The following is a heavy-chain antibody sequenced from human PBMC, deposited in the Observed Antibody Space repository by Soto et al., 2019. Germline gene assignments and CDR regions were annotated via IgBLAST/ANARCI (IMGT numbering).Heavy chain of an antibody. CDR3: AGYCSSTSCYAFRDLFDP. Sequence: QVQLVQSGAEVKKPGASVKVSCKASGYTFTSYGISWVRQAPGQGLEWMGWISAYNGNTNYAQKLQGRVTMTTDTSTSTAYMELRSLRSDDTAVYYCAGYCSSTSCYAFRDLFDPWGQGTLVTVSS. V-gene: IGHV1-18*01. CDR2: ISAYNGNT. CDR1: GYTFTSYG. J-gene: IGHJ5*02. D-gene: IGHD2-2*01.